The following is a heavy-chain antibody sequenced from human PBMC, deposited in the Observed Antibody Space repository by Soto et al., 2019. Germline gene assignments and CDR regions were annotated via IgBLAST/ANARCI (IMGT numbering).Heavy chain of an antibody. V-gene: IGHV3-23*01. CDR2: ISGSGGSR. D-gene: IGHD3-10*01. CDR1: GFTFSSYA. J-gene: IGHJ3*02. Sequence: GGSLRLSCAASGFTFSSYAMSWVRQAPGKGLEGVSAISGSGGSRYYADSVKGRFTISRDNAKNTLYLQMNSLRAEDTAVYYCSKSGTRPYFYGSDSYYKEYVFVIWGQGTMVTVSS. CDR3: SKSGTRPYFYGSDSYYKEYVFVI.